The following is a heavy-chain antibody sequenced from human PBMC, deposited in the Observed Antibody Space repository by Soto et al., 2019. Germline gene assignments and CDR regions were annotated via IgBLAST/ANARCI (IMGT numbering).Heavy chain of an antibody. V-gene: IGHV4-4*02. CDR3: AIELVAVTNIYGMDV. CDR2: IYHSGST. Sequence: PSETLSLTCAVSGGSISSSNWWSWVRQPPGKGLEWIGEIYHSGSTNYNPSLKSRVTISVDKSKNQFSLKLSSVTAADTAVYYCAIELVAVTNIYGMDVWGQGTTVTVSS. J-gene: IGHJ6*02. CDR1: GGSISSSNW. D-gene: IGHD5-18*01.